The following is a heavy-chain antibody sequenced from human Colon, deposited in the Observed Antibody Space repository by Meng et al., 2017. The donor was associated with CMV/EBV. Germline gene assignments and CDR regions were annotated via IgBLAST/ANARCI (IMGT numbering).Heavy chain of an antibody. CDR2: ISYDGGDI. Sequence: SELPLNSNAMHWVRQAPGKWLEWLALISYDGGDIYYADSVKGRFTISKDNSKNILFLEMSSLRREDTAVYYCARDPSLTWVAKRPDYWGQGTLVTVSS. CDR1: ELPLNSNA. CDR3: ARDPSLTWVAKRPDY. D-gene: IGHD1-26*01. V-gene: IGHV3-30*04. J-gene: IGHJ4*02.